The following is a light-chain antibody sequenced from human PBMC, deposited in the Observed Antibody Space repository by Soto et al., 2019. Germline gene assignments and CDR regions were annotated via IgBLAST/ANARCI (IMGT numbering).Light chain of an antibody. CDR3: QQYHTFPLT. J-gene: IGKJ4*01. V-gene: IGKV1-5*01. CDR1: QNINNW. Sequence: IQMTKSPSTLSASVGDRVTITCRASQNINNWMAWYHQKPGEAPKLLIYDAFSLQTGVPFTFSGSGSGTEFSLTLSSLQPDDFGTYYCQQYHTFPLTFGGGTKVEIK. CDR2: DAF.